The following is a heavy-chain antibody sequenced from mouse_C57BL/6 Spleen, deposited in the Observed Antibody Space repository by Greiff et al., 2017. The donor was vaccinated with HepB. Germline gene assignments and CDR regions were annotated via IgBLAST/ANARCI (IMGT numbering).Heavy chain of an antibody. CDR3: ARSGGRWGNYYFDY. CDR2: IYPGDGDT. Sequence: QVQLQQSGAELVKPGASVKISCKASGYAFSSYWMNWVKQRPGKGLEWIGQIYPGDGDTNYNGKFKGKATLTADKSSSTAYMQLSSLTSEDSAVYFCARSGGRWGNYYFDYWGQGTTLTVSS. D-gene: IGHD1-1*02. J-gene: IGHJ2*01. CDR1: GYAFSSYW. V-gene: IGHV1-80*01.